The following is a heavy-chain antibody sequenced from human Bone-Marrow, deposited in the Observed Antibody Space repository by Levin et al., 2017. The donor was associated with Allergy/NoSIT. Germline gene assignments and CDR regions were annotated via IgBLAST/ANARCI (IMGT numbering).Heavy chain of an antibody. CDR2: INTYNGNP. V-gene: IGHV7-4-1*02. CDR1: GYTFSNYA. Sequence: ASVKVSCKASGYTFSNYAVNWVRQAPGQGLEWMGWINTYNGNPTYAQRFTGRFVFSLDTSVSTAYLQINSLKAEDTAIYYCARDRDSKWYNYFDPWGQGSQVTVSS. D-gene: IGHD5-24*01. CDR3: ARDRDSKWYNYFDP. J-gene: IGHJ5*02.